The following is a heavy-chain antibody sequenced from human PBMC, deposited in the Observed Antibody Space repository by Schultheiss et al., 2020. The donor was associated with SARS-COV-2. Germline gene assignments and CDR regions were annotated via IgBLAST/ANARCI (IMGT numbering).Heavy chain of an antibody. Sequence: GGSLRLSCAASGFTFRTSWMTWVRQVPGKGLVWVSRLSGDGSTAAYADPVKGRFAISRDNAKNTLYLQMNSLRAEDTALYYCARANSSLRSAMDVWGQGTTVTVSS. V-gene: IGHV3-74*01. J-gene: IGHJ6*02. CDR3: ARANSSLRSAMDV. D-gene: IGHD6-13*01. CDR1: GFTFRTSW. CDR2: LSGDGSTA.